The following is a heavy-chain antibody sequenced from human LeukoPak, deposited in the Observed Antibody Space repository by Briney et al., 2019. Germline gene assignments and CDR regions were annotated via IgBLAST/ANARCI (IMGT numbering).Heavy chain of an antibody. D-gene: IGHD6-6*01. CDR3: AKEMYSGSSLLYYYYGMDV. CDR2: ISGSGGST. Sequence: GGSLRLSCAASGFTFTSYAMAWVRQAPGKGLEWVSAISGSGGSTYYADSVKGRFTISRDNSKNTLYLQMNSLRAEDTAVYYCAKEMYSGSSLLYYYYGMDVWGQGTTVTVSS. J-gene: IGHJ6*02. V-gene: IGHV3-23*01. CDR1: GFTFTSYA.